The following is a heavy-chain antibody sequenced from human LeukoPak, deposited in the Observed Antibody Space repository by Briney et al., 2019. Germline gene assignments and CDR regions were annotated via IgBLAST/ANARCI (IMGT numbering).Heavy chain of an antibody. V-gene: IGHV1-69*13. CDR1: GYTFTGYY. Sequence: SVKVSCKASGYTFTGYYMHWVRQAPGQGLEWMGGIIPIFGTANYAQKFQGRVTITADESTSTAYMELSSLRSEDTAVYYCARDPSSTVTTPRGAFDIWGQGTMVTVSS. CDR3: ARDPSSTVTTPRGAFDI. J-gene: IGHJ3*02. D-gene: IGHD4-17*01. CDR2: IIPIFGTA.